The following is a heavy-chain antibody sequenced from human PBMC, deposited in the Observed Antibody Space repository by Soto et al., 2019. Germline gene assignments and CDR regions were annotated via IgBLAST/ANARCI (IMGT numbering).Heavy chain of an antibody. CDR2: INHSGST. Sequence: SETLSLTCAVYGGSFSGYYWSWIRQPPGKGLEWIGEINHSGSTNYNPSLKSRVTISVDTSKNQFSLKLSSVTAADTAVYYCARASPFRITIFGVVTQWDYFDYWGQGTLVTVSS. CDR1: GGSFSGYY. D-gene: IGHD3-3*01. V-gene: IGHV4-34*01. CDR3: ARASPFRITIFGVVTQWDYFDY. J-gene: IGHJ4*02.